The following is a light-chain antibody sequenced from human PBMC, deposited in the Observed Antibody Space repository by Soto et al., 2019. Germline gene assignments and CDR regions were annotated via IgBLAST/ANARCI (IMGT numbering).Light chain of an antibody. J-gene: IGKJ3*01. CDR3: QQYGSSLLFT. V-gene: IGKV3-20*01. CDR2: GAS. CDR1: QSVSRSY. Sequence: EIVLTQSPGTLPLSPGERATLSCRASQSVSRSYLAWYQKKPGQAPRLLIYGASSRATGIPDRFSGSGSGTDFSLTISRLEREDFAVYYCQQYGSSLLFTVGPGTKVDIK.